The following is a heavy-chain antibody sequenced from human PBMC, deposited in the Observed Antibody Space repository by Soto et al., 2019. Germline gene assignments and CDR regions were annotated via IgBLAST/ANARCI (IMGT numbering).Heavy chain of an antibody. CDR2: ISYDGSNK. CDR1: GFTFSSYA. CDR3: ARDPDYDFWGHFDY. Sequence: QVQLVESGGGVVQPGRSLRLSCAASGFTFSSYAMHWVRQAPGKGLEWVAVISYDGSNKYYADSVKGRFTISRDNSKNTLYLRMNSLRAEDTAVYYCARDPDYDFWGHFDYWGQGTLVTVSS. D-gene: IGHD3-3*01. J-gene: IGHJ4*02. V-gene: IGHV3-30-3*01.